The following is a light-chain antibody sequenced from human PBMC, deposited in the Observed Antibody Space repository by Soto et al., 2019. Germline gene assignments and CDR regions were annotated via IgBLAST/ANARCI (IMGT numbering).Light chain of an antibody. CDR2: DAS. J-gene: IGKJ5*01. CDR1: QSLTTN. V-gene: IGKV3-15*01. CDR3: QQYDDWPLT. Sequence: EVVMTPSPGTLSVSPVERAILSCRASQSLTTNLAWYQQKPGQAPRLLIHDASTRATGIPARFSGSGSGTEFTLTISSLQSEDFAVYYCQQYDDWPLTFGQGTRLEI.